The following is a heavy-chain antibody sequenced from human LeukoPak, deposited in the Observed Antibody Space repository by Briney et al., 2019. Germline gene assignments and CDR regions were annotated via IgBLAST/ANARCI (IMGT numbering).Heavy chain of an antibody. Sequence: GGSLRLSCAASGFTFSSYAMHWVRQAPGKGLEWVAVISYDGSNKYYADSVKGRFTISRDNSKNTLYLQMNSPRAEDTAVYYCARDVMVRDYDAFDIWGQGTMVTVSS. D-gene: IGHD3-10*01. CDR1: GFTFSSYA. CDR2: ISYDGSNK. J-gene: IGHJ3*02. CDR3: ARDVMVRDYDAFDI. V-gene: IGHV3-30-3*01.